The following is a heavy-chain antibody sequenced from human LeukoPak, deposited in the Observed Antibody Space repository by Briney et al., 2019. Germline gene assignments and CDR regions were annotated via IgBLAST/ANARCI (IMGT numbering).Heavy chain of an antibody. D-gene: IGHD3-16*02. CDR1: GGSISSGGYY. CDR2: IYYSGST. V-gene: IGHV4-31*03. J-gene: IGHJ4*02. Sequence: SETLSLTCTVSGGSISSGGYYWSWIRQHPGKGLEWIGYIYYSGSTYYNPSLKSRVTISVDTSKNQFSLKLSSVTAADTAVYYCARSLNVWGSYRPERRYYFDYWGQGTLVTVSS. CDR3: ARSLNVWGSYRPERRYYFDY.